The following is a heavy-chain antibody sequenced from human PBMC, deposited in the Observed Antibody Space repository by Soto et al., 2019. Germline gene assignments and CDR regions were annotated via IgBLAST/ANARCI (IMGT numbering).Heavy chain of an antibody. J-gene: IGHJ6*03. CDR2: IYYSGST. V-gene: IGHV4-39*01. Sequence: PSETLSLTCTVSGGSISSSSYYWGWIRQPPGKGLEWIGNIYYSGSTYYNPSLKSRVTISVDTSKNQFSLKLSSVTAADTAVYYCASPNYYYYYMDVWGKGTTVTVSS. CDR1: GGSISSSSYY. CDR3: ASPNYYYYYMDV.